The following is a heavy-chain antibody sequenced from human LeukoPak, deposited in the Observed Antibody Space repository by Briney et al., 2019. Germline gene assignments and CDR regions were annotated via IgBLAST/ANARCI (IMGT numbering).Heavy chain of an antibody. CDR3: ARDRYYYGSSGYYSGLWFDP. CDR2: IYYSGST. Sequence: SETLSLTCTVSGGSISSGGYYWSWIRQHPGKGLEWIGYIYYSGSTYYNPSLKSRVTISVDTSKNQFSLKLSSVTAADTAVYYCARDRYYYGSSGYYSGLWFDPWGQGTLVTVSS. CDR1: GGSISSGGYY. J-gene: IGHJ5*02. D-gene: IGHD3-22*01. V-gene: IGHV4-31*03.